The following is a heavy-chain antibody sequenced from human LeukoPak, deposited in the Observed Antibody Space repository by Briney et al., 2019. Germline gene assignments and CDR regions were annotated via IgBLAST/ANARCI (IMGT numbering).Heavy chain of an antibody. J-gene: IGHJ4*02. CDR2: MFHTGNM. CDR1: GVSITSDTYY. D-gene: IGHD3-10*01. CDR3: ARDMGGVLWFGELYYFKH. Sequence: SETLSLTCNVSGVSITSDTYYWGWIRQSPGKGLEWIGSMFHTGNMYYNPSLRSRASISVDTSKNQFSLKLSSVTAADTAVYYCARDMGGVLWFGELYYFKHWGQGSLVTVSS. V-gene: IGHV4-39*07.